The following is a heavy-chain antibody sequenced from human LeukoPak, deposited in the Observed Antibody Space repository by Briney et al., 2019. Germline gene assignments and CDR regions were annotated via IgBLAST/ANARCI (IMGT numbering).Heavy chain of an antibody. Sequence: PGGSLRLSCAASGNYWMHWVRQAPGKGLVGVSHINSDGSWTSYADSVKGRFTISKDNAKNTVHLQMNSLRAEDTAVYYCVSFYETYWGRGALVTVSS. CDR3: VSFYETY. J-gene: IGHJ4*02. CDR2: INSDGSWT. CDR1: GNYW. D-gene: IGHD2/OR15-2a*01. V-gene: IGHV3-74*01.